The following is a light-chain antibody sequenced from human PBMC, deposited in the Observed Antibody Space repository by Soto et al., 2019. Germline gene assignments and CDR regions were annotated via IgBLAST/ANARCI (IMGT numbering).Light chain of an antibody. CDR2: GAS. CDR1: QSVSSN. CDR3: QQYNNWPPRYT. J-gene: IGKJ2*01. V-gene: IGKV3-15*01. Sequence: EIVMTQSPATLSVSPGERGTFSCRASQSVSSNLAWYQQKPGQAPRLLIYGASTRATGIPARFSGSGSGTEFTLTISSLQFEHFAVYYCQQYNNWPPRYTFGQGTKLEIK.